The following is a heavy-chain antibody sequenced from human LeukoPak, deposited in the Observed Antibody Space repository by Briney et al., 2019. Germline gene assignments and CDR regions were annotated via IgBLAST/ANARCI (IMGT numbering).Heavy chain of an antibody. CDR1: GYTFSNYI. J-gene: IGHJ6*02. D-gene: IGHD3-16*01. V-gene: IGHV1-3*01. CDR3: ARVVTRLREGDYYYDLDV. Sequence: ASVNVSCKASGYTFSNYIIHWVRQAPGQGLEWMGWINAVNGNTEYSQKFQGRVTNTRDTSASTAYMDLSSLRSEDTAVYYCARVVTRLREGDYYYDLDVWGQGTTVTVSS. CDR2: INAVNGNT.